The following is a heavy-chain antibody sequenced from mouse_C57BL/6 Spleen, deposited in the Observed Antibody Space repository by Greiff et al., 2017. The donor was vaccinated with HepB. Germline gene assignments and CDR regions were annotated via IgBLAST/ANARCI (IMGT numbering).Heavy chain of an antibody. V-gene: IGHV1-55*01. CDR1: GYTFTSYW. D-gene: IGHD1-1*01. Sequence: QVQLQQPGAELVKPGASVKMSCKASGYTFTSYWITWVKQRPGQGLEWIGDIYPGSGSTNYNEKFKSKATLTVDTSSSTAYMQLSSLTSEDSAVYYCARRGYYCGSSYGGWFAYWGQGTLVTVSA. CDR2: IYPGSGST. CDR3: ARRGYYCGSSYGGWFAY. J-gene: IGHJ3*01.